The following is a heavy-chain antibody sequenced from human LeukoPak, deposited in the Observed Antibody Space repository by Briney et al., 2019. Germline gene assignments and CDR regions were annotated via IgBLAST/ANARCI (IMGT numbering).Heavy chain of an antibody. D-gene: IGHD6-13*01. V-gene: IGHV4-59*01. Sequence: EWIGYIYYSGSTNYNPSLKSRVTISVDTSKNQFSLKLSSVTAADTAVYYCARAVAAAGFFDYWGQGTLVTVSS. J-gene: IGHJ4*02. CDR2: IYYSGST. CDR3: ARAVAAAGFFDY.